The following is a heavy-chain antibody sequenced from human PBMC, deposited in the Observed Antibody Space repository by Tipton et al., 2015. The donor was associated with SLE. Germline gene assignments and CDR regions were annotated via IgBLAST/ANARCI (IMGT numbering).Heavy chain of an antibody. D-gene: IGHD4-17*01. V-gene: IGHV4-39*07. CDR3: VRWTVTTFPPILSWFDP. CDR2: SHYSGSIQYGGST. J-gene: IGHJ5*02. CDR1: GGSITTNTYF. Sequence: TVSGGSITTNTYFTAWIRQPPGKGLGWIGSSHYSGSIQYGGSTHYNPSLNSRVTLSADSSKNHFSLRLTSVTAADTAIYYCVRWTVTTFPPILSWFDPWGQGILVTVSS.